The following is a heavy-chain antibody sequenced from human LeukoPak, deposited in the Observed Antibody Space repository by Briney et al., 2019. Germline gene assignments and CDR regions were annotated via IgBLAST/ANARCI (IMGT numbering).Heavy chain of an antibody. V-gene: IGHV4-59*01. CDR2: VYYTGST. D-gene: IGHD3-16*01. J-gene: IGHJ4*02. CDR3: AGASSPPMMMFH. CDR1: GGSISSYY. Sequence: SETLSLTCTVSGGSISSYYWSWVRQPPGKGLEWIGYVYYTGSTNYSPSLKSRLTISVDTSKNQFSLKLSSVTAADTAVYYCAGASSPPMMMFHWGQGTLVTVSS.